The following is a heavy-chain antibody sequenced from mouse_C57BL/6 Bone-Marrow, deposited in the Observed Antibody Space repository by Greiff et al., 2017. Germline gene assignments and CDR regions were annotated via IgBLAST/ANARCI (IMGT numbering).Heavy chain of an antibody. Sequence: EVKLMESGGDLVKPGGSLKLSCAASGFTFSSYGMSWVRQTPDKRLEWVATISSGGSYTYYPDSVKGRFTISRDNAKNTLYLQMSSLKSEDTAMYYCARHRAYYSNYGYFDVWGTGTTVTVSS. V-gene: IGHV5-6*01. CDR2: ISSGGSYT. CDR1: GFTFSSYG. D-gene: IGHD2-5*01. J-gene: IGHJ1*03. CDR3: ARHRAYYSNYGYFDV.